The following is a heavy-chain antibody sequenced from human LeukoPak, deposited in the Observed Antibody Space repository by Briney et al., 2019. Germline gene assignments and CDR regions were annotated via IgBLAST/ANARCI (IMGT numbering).Heavy chain of an antibody. V-gene: IGHV4-34*01. Sequence: SETLSLTCAVYGETFIHNFWTWIRQPPGKGLEWIGQINHSGSTYYNPSHKSRVTILVDTSKNQFSLKLTSVTAADTAVYYCARAMPYFYGSIAVPGTIDYWGQGILVTVSS. J-gene: IGHJ4*02. CDR1: GETFIHNF. D-gene: IGHD6-19*01. CDR3: ARAMPYFYGSIAVPGTIDY. CDR2: INHSGST.